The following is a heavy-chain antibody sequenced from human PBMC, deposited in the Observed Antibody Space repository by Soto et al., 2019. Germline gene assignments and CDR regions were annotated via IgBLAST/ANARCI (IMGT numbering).Heavy chain of an antibody. Sequence: ESGGGLVKPGGSLRLSCATSGFTFSRYTMNWVRLAPGKGLEWVSSISRSNDYIYYADSVKGRFTISRDNTENSLYLQMNSLRAEDTAVYYCARDRVYCTTTTCSLDYWGQGTLVTVSS. D-gene: IGHD2-2*01. CDR2: ISRSNDYI. J-gene: IGHJ4*02. CDR3: ARDRVYCTTTTCSLDY. V-gene: IGHV3-21*06. CDR1: GFTFSRYT.